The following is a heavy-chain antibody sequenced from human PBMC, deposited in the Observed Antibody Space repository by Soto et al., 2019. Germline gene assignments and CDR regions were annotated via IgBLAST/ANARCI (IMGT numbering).Heavy chain of an antibody. J-gene: IGHJ4*02. Sequence: QVQLQESGPGLVKPSQTLSLTCTVSGGSISSGDYYWSWIRQPPGKGLEWIGYIYYSGSTYYNPALTPRVTISFDTVKNQFALKLSSVTAEDTAVYYCARGGVEGYGWGSSMYYFDYWGQETLVTVSS. CDR1: GGSISSGDYY. V-gene: IGHV4-30-4*01. D-gene: IGHD3-10*01. CDR3: ARGGVEGYGWGSSMYYFDY. CDR2: IYYSGST.